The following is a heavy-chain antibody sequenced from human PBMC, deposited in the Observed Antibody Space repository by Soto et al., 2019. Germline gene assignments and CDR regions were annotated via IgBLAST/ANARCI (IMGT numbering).Heavy chain of an antibody. CDR1: GYTFTGHH. CDR3: AKDGRHCSGGSCPQGH. D-gene: IGHD2-15*01. Sequence: ASVKVSCKTSGYTFTGHHIHWVRQAPGEGLEWMGWINPISGGKKYREKFQGRVSITRDKSSSTAYMELSSLTSDDSAVYYCAKDGRHCSGGSCPQGHWGQGTLVTVSS. CDR2: INPISGGK. J-gene: IGHJ4*02. V-gene: IGHV1-2*02.